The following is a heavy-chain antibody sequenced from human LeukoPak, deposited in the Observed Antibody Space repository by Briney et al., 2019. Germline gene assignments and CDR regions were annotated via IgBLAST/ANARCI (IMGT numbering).Heavy chain of an antibody. V-gene: IGHV4-39*01. D-gene: IGHD3-22*01. J-gene: IGHJ5*02. CDR1: GGCISSSSYY. CDR3: ARIDVYYYDSSGYRPYNWFDA. CDR2: IYYSGST. Sequence: SETLSLTCTVSGGCISSSSYYWSWIRQPPGKGLEWIGSIYYSGSTYYNPSLNRRATISVDTPKNQFSLKLSSVTAADTAVYYCARIDVYYYDSSGYRPYNWFDAWGQGTLVTVSS.